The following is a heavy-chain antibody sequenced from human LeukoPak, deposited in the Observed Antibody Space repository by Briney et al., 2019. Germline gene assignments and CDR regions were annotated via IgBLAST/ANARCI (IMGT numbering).Heavy chain of an antibody. CDR3: ARVRGFSGWTGAHSY. D-gene: IGHD6-19*01. J-gene: IGHJ4*02. CDR1: GFTFSSYG. CDR2: IWYDGSNK. V-gene: IGHV3-33*01. Sequence: GGSLRLSCVASGFTFSSYGMHWVRQAPGKGLEWVAVIWYDGSNKYYADSVKGRFTISRDNSKNTLYLQMNSLRAEDTAVYYCARVRGFSGWTGAHSYWGQGTLVTVSS.